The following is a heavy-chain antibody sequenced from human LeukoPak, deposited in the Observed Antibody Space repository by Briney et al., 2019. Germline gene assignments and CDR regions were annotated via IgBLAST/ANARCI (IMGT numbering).Heavy chain of an antibody. CDR3: AKISTDSSVGPLDY. V-gene: IGHV3-30*02. J-gene: IGHJ4*02. D-gene: IGHD3-22*01. Sequence: GGSLRLSCAASGFTFSSYGMHWVRQAPGKGLEWVAFIRNGGSNKYYADSVKGRFTISRDNSKNTLYLQMNTLRAEDTAVYYCAKISTDSSVGPLDYWGQGTLVTVSS. CDR2: IRNGGSNK. CDR1: GFTFSSYG.